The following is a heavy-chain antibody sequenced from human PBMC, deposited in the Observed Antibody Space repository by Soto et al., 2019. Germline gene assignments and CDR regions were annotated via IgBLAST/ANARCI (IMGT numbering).Heavy chain of an antibody. CDR1: GFTFSSYA. Sequence: PGGSLRLSCAASGFTFSSYAMSWVRQAPGKGLEWVSAISGSGGSTYYADSVKGRFTISRDNSKNTLYLQMNSLRAEDTAVYYCAKDLELWQQLVSSNWFDPWGQGTLVTVSS. CDR2: ISGSGGST. CDR3: AKDLELWQQLVSSNWFDP. V-gene: IGHV3-23*01. J-gene: IGHJ5*02. D-gene: IGHD6-13*01.